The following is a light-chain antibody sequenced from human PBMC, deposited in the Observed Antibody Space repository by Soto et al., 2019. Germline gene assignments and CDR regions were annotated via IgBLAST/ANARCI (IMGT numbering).Light chain of an antibody. J-gene: IGKJ1*01. CDR1: QSLLHSDGYNY. CDR2: LGS. CDR3: MQARSGWT. Sequence: IVMTQSPLSLPVTPGEPASISCRSSQSLLHSDGYNYLDWYLQKPGQSPQLLIYLGSNRASGASDRFSGSGSGTDFTLKISRVEAEDVGIYYCMQARSGWTFGQGTKVEIK. V-gene: IGKV2-28*01.